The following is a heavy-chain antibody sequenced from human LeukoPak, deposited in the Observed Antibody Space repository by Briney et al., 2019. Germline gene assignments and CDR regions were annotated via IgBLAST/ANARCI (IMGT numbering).Heavy chain of an antibody. V-gene: IGHV4-34*01. J-gene: IGHJ4*02. CDR2: INHSGST. Sequence: SETLSLTCAVYGGSFSGYYWSWIRQPPGKGLEWIGEINHSGSTNYNPSLKSRVTISVDTSKNQFSLKLSSVTAADTAVYYCARERYYYDSSGTSDYWGQGTLVTVSS. CDR3: ARERYYYDSSGTSDY. D-gene: IGHD3-22*01. CDR1: GGSFSGYY.